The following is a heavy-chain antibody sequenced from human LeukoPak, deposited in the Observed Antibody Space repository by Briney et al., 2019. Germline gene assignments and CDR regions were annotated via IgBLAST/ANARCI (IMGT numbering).Heavy chain of an antibody. Sequence: GGSLRLSCAASGLTFSSYAMSWVRQAPGKGLEWVSAISGSGGSTYYAGSVKGRFTISRDNSKNTLYLQMNSLRAEDTAVYYCARACIAAAGNYFDYWGQGTLVTVSS. D-gene: IGHD6-13*01. CDR3: ARACIAAAGNYFDY. CDR2: ISGSGGST. V-gene: IGHV3-23*01. J-gene: IGHJ4*02. CDR1: GLTFSSYA.